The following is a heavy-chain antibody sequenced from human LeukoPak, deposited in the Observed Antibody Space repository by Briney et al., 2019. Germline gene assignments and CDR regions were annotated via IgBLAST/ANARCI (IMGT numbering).Heavy chain of an antibody. CDR2: IYYSGST. V-gene: IGHV4-30-4*01. J-gene: IGHJ4*02. Sequence: SETPSLTCTVSGGSISSGDYYWSWIRQPPGKGLEWIGYIYYSGSTYYNPSLKSRVTISVDTSKNQFSLKLSSVTAADTAVYYCARGLSGGTTGGSGSFDYWGQGTLVTVSS. CDR1: GGSISSGDYY. CDR3: ARGLSGGTTGGSGSFDY. D-gene: IGHD3-10*01.